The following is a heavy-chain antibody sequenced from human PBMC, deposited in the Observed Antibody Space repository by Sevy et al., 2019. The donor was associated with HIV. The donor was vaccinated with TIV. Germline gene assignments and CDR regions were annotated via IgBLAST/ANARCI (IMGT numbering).Heavy chain of an antibody. D-gene: IGHD2-2*01. CDR2: ISTFNVNT. V-gene: IGHV1-18*01. J-gene: IGHJ4*02. CDR3: ARDDCSNLSCHGSLLY. CDR1: GYTFTSYA. Sequence: ASVKVSCKASGYTFTSYAISWVRQAPGQGLEWMGWISTFNVNTNNAQKFQGRVTMTTDTSTSIAYMELMSLRSDDTAVYYCARDDCSNLSCHGSLLYWGQGTLVTVSS.